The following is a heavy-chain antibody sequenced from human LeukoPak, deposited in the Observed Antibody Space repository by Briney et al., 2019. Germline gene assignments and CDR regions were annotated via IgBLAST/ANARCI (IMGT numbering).Heavy chain of an antibody. CDR3: ARSRHSYDSSGFPHY. CDR1: GFTFKTYG. J-gene: IGHJ4*02. Sequence: GGSLRLSCAASGFTFKTYGMTWVRQAPGKGLEWVSGINWNGGSRGYADSVKGRFTISRDNAKNSLYLQMNSLRAEDTALYYCARSRHSYDSSGFPHYWGQGTLVTVSS. CDR2: INWNGGSR. D-gene: IGHD3-22*01. V-gene: IGHV3-20*04.